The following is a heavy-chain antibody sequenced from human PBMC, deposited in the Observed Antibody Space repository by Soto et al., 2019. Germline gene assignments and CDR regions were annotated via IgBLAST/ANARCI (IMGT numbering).Heavy chain of an antibody. CDR3: ARDGDGYSHDY. CDR2: ISYDGSNE. Sequence: EGSLRLSCAASGFTFSSYAMHWVRQAPGKGLEWVAVISYDGSNEYYADSVKGRFTISRDNSKNTLYLQMNSLRAEDTALYYCARDGDGYSHDYWGQGTLVTVSS. CDR1: GFTFSSYA. J-gene: IGHJ4*02. D-gene: IGHD5-18*01. V-gene: IGHV3-30-3*01.